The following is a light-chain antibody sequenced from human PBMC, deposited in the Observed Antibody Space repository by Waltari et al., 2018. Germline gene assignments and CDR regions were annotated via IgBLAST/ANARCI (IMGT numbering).Light chain of an antibody. CDR1: SSDVGRYDY. V-gene: IGLV2-14*03. J-gene: IGLJ2*01. Sequence: QSALSQPASVSGSPGQSITIPRIGASSDVGRYDYFPWYQQHPGKAPKLIIRDVNNRPSGVSNRFSGSKSGNTASLTISGLQAEDEADYYCSSYSTSSSLILFGEGTKVTVL. CDR2: DVN. CDR3: SSYSTSSSLIL.